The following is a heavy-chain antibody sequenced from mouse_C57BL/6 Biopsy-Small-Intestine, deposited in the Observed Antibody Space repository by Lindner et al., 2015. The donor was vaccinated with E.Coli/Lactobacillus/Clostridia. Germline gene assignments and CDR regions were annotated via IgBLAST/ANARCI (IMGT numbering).Heavy chain of an antibody. Sequence: VQLQESGPELVKPGASVKLSRKASGYTFTNYDINWVKQRPGQGLEWIGWIYPGDGSIRYNEKFKGKATLTVDTSSSTAYMELHSLTSEDSAVYFCAKGGLLFDYWGQGTTLTVSS. D-gene: IGHD3-3*01. CDR3: AKGGLLFDY. V-gene: IGHV1-85*01. CDR1: GYTFTNYD. CDR2: IYPGDGSI. J-gene: IGHJ2*01.